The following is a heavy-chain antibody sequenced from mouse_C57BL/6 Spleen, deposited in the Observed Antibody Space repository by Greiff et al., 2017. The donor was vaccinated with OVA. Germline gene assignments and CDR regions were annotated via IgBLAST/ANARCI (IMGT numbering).Heavy chain of an antibody. Sequence: VQLQQSGAELVKPGASVKLSCTASGFKIKDYYMHWVKQRNEKGLEWIGRVDPEDGETKYAPKFQGKATITADTSSNTAYLQLSSLTSEDTAVYYCARSEYYGSSYNAMDYWGQGTSVTVSS. J-gene: IGHJ4*01. D-gene: IGHD1-1*01. CDR2: VDPEDGET. CDR3: ARSEYYGSSYNAMDY. V-gene: IGHV14-2*01. CDR1: GFKIKDYY.